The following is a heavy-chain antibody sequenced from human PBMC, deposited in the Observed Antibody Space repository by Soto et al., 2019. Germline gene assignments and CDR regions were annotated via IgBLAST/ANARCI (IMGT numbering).Heavy chain of an antibody. D-gene: IGHD3-16*01. CDR1: ESTVSRDW. J-gene: IGHJ4*02. Sequence: EVHLVESGGGLVQTGGSLRLSCAIFESTVSRDWMNWVRQAPGKGLEWVAHINQDGSEKYYVDSVKGRFTISRDNAKKSLYLQMKGLGPADTAMYYCSGGVGDAFWGQGTLVTVSS. CDR3: SGGVGDAF. CDR2: INQDGSEK. V-gene: IGHV3-7*04.